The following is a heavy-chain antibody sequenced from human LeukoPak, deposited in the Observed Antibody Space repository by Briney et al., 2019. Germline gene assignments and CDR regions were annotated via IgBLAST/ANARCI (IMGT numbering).Heavy chain of an antibody. CDR1: GFTFDDYA. CDR2: ISGDGGST. CDR3: AKASYGDYADFDY. J-gene: IGHJ4*02. D-gene: IGHD4-17*01. Sequence: QTGGSLRLSCAASGFTFDDYAMHWVRHAPGKGLEWVSLISGDGGSTYYADSVKGRFTISRDNSKNSLYLQMNSLRTGDTALYYCAKASYGDYADFDYWGQGTLVTVSS. V-gene: IGHV3-43*02.